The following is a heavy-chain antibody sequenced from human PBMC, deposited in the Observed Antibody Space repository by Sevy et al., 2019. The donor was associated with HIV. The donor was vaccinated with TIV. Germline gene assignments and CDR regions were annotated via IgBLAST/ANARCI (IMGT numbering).Heavy chain of an antibody. D-gene: IGHD2-2*01. CDR1: GGSFSGYY. Sequence: SETLSLTCAVYGGSFSGYYWNWIRQSPGKGLEWTGEINHSGSTHYNPSLKSRVTISVDTSKNQFSLRLNSVTAADTAVYYCARAPPVVVVPGAPSWFDPWGQGTLVTVSS. CDR3: ARAPPVVVVPGAPSWFDP. V-gene: IGHV4-34*01. J-gene: IGHJ5*02. CDR2: INHSGST.